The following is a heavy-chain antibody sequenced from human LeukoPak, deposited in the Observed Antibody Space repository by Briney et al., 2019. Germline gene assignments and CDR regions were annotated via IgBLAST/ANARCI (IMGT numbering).Heavy chain of an antibody. Sequence: SETLSLTCTVSGGSISSYYWSWIRQPPGKGLEWIGYIYYSGSTNYNPSLKSRVTISVDTSKNQFSLKLSSVTAADTAVYYCARGEYYDSSGYWHWGQGTLVTVSS. V-gene: IGHV4-59*01. CDR2: IYYSGST. CDR1: GGSISSYY. D-gene: IGHD3-22*01. CDR3: ARGEYYDSSGYWH. J-gene: IGHJ4*02.